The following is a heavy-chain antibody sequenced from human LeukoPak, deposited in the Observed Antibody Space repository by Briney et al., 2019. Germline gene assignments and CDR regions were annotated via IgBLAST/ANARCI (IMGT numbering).Heavy chain of an antibody. CDR1: GYTFTGYY. D-gene: IGHD4-17*01. V-gene: IGHV1-2*02. J-gene: IGHJ3*02. CDR2: INPNSGGT. Sequence: ASVKVSCKASGYTFTGYYMHWVRQAPGQGLEWMGWINPNSGGTNYAQKFQGRVTMTRDTFISTAYMELSRLRSDDTAVYYCATDYGDYEHAFDIWGQGTMVTVSS. CDR3: ATDYGDYEHAFDI.